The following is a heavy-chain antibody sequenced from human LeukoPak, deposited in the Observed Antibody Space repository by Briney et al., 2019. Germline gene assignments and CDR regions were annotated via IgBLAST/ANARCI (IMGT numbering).Heavy chain of an antibody. J-gene: IGHJ4*02. Sequence: GGSLRLSRAASGFTFSGSAMHWVRQASGKGLEWVGRIRSKANRYATAYAASVKGRFTISRDDSKNTAYLQMNSLRTEDTAVYYCTTPMDSSGYYYPINRFYYWGQGTLVTVSS. CDR3: TTPMDSSGYYYPINRFYY. D-gene: IGHD3-22*01. V-gene: IGHV3-73*01. CDR2: IRSKANRYAT. CDR1: GFTFSGSA.